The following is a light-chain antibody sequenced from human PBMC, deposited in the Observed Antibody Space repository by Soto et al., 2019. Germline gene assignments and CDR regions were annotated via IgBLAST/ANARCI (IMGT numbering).Light chain of an antibody. Sequence: RVMTQPPDTLSVSPGERATLSCRASETVRSNLAWYQQKPGQAPRLLIYAASTRATGIPARFIGNGSGTEFTLTISSLQSEDFAVYYCQQYNNWWTFGQGTKVDI. CDR3: QQYNNWWT. CDR1: ETVRSN. CDR2: AAS. V-gene: IGKV3D-15*01. J-gene: IGKJ1*01.